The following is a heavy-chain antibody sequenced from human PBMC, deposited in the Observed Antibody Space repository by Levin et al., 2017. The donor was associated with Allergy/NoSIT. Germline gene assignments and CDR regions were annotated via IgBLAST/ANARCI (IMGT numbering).Heavy chain of an antibody. D-gene: IGHD2-21*02. J-gene: IGHJ3*01. CDR2: ISYDVRNE. CDR3: ARGVSSYCGDDCDDAFDV. V-gene: IGHV3-30*04. Sequence: PGESLKISCAASGFTFSDYVMHWVRQAPGKGLEWVAVISYDVRNEYYADSVRGRFTISRDNSQNTLYLQMNSVRTDDTAVYYCARGVSSYCGDDCDDAFDVWGQGTMVTVSS. CDR1: GFTFSDYV.